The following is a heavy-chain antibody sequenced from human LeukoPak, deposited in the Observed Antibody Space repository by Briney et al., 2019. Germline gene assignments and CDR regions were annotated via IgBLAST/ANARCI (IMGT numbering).Heavy chain of an antibody. V-gene: IGHV4-34*01. D-gene: IGHD2-2*01. J-gene: IGHJ6*04. CDR2: INHSGST. CDR3: ARGIVVVPAAIGPLDV. CDR1: GGSFSGYY. Sequence: PSETLSLTCAVYGGSFSGYYWSWIRQPPGKGLEWIGEINHSGSTNHNPSLKSRVTISVDTSKNQFSLKLSSVTAADTAVYYCARGIVVVPAAIGPLDVWGKGTTVTVSS.